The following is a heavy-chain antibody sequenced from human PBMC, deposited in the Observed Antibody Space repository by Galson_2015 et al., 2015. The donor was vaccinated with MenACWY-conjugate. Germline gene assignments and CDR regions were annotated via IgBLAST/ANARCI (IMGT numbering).Heavy chain of an antibody. CDR2: LYSDGTT. Sequence: SLRLSCAASGFIVSSNYMSWVRQAPGKGLEWVSVLYSDGTTYYADSVKGRFTVSRDNAKNTLYLQMNSLKVEDTAVYYCAKMRGKGGGVWGELFGLWGQGALVPISP. CDR1: GFIVSSNY. CDR3: AKMRGKGGGVWGELFGL. V-gene: IGHV3-53*01. D-gene: IGHD3-16*01. J-gene: IGHJ4*02.